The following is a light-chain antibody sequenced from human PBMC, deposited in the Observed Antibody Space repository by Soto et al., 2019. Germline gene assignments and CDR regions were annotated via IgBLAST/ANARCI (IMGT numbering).Light chain of an antibody. V-gene: IGKV1-39*01. CDR3: PLSCFPPRT. Sequence: DIQMTQSPSSLSASVGDRVTITCRASQSVSSYLNWYQQKPGKAPKVLIYAASALQSGVPARFSGSGYGTAVTLTIDRFQPEDFATYYCPLSCFPPRTFGQGTKVEIK. J-gene: IGKJ1*01. CDR1: QSVSSY. CDR2: AAS.